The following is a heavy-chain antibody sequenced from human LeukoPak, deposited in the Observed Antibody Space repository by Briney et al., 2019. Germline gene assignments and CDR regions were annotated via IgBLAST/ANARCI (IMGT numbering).Heavy chain of an antibody. CDR3: ARVEPAPGAFDI. J-gene: IGHJ3*02. Sequence: GGSLRLSCAASGFTFSSYSMNWVRQAPGKGLEWVSSISSSSSYIYYADSVKGRFTISRDNAKNSLYLQMNSLRAEDTAVYYCARVEPAPGAFDIWGQGTMVTVSS. CDR2: ISSSSSYI. D-gene: IGHD1-1*01. V-gene: IGHV3-21*01. CDR1: GFTFSSYS.